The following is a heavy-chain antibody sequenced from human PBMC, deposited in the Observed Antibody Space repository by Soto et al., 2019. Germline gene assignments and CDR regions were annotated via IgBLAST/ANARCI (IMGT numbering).Heavy chain of an antibody. J-gene: IGHJ4*02. CDR3: AKSWELRRFFAS. V-gene: IGHV4-4*02. D-gene: IGHD1-26*01. CDR1: GASIISENW. CDR2: IHHTGST. Sequence: QVQLQESGPGLVKPSGTLSLTCAVSGASIISENWWTWVRQSPGKGLEWIGEIHHTGSTTYTPSLDSRVTMSVDKSKIHFSLILSSVTAADTALYYCAKSWELRRFFASWGQGTLVTVSS.